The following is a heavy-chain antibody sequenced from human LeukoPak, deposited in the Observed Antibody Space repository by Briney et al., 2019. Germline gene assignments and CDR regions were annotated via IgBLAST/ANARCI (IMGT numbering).Heavy chain of an antibody. CDR1: GGTFSSYA. CDR3: ARARVGGSYYEGIFDY. CDR2: IIPIFGTA. J-gene: IGHJ4*02. V-gene: IGHV1-69*13. Sequence: GASVKVPCKASGGTFSSYAISWVRQAPGQGLEWMGGIIPIFGTANYAQKFQGRVTITADESTSTAYMELSSLRSEDTAVYYCARARVGGSYYEGIFDYWGQGTLVTVSS. D-gene: IGHD1-26*01.